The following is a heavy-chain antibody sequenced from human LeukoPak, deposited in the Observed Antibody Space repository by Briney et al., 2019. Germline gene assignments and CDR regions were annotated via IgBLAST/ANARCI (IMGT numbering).Heavy chain of an antibody. CDR2: IDQDGSEK. Sequence: GGALMHACSASGFSFRDYWMRWGRQAPGRGLEWVANIDQDGSEKYYVDSVKGRLTISRDNANNSLYLQMNSLRAEDTALYYCASGMVGFDFWGQGTLVAVSS. J-gene: IGHJ4*02. CDR3: ASGMVGFDF. CDR1: GFSFRDYW. D-gene: IGHD1-26*01. V-gene: IGHV3-7*01.